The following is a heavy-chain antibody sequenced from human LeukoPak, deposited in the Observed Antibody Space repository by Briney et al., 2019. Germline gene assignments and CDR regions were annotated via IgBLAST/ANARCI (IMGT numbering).Heavy chain of an antibody. CDR3: AREGMIRGVPDAFDL. J-gene: IGHJ3*01. CDR2: IKQDGIEK. CDR1: GFIFRSYW. D-gene: IGHD3-10*01. V-gene: IGHV3-7*01. Sequence: GGSLRLSCEASGFIFRSYWMDWVRQVPGKGLEWVANIKQDGIEKYFVGSVKGRFDISRDNANNSVYLQMSSLRVEDTAVYYCAREGMIRGVPDAFDLWGQGTMVTVSS.